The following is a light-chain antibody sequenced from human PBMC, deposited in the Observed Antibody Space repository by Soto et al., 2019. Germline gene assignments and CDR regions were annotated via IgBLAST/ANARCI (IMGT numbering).Light chain of an antibody. J-gene: IGLJ3*02. Sequence: QSALTQPRSVSGSPGQSVTISCTGTGSDVGGYNYVSWYQQHPGKAPKLMIYDVTTRPSGVPDRCSGSKSGNTASLTISGLEAEDDSDYYCCSYADNYSWVFGGGTQLTVL. CDR3: CSYADNYSWV. CDR2: DVT. V-gene: IGLV2-11*01. CDR1: GSDVGGYNY.